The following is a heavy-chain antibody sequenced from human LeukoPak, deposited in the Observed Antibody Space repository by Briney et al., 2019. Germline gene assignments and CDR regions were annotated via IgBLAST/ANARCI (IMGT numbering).Heavy chain of an antibody. Sequence: TGGSLRLSCAASGFTFSNAWMSWVRQAPGKGLEWVGRIKSKTDGGTTDYAAPVKGRFTISRDDSKNTLYLQMNSLKTEDTAVYYWPSHIVVVTATDYWGQGTLVTVSS. D-gene: IGHD2-21*02. J-gene: IGHJ4*01. CDR1: GFTFSNAW. CDR3: PSHIVVVTATDY. CDR2: IKSKTDGGTT. V-gene: IGHV3-15*01.